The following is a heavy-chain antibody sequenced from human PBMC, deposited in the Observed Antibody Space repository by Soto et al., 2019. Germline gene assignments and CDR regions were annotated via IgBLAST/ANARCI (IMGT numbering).Heavy chain of an antibody. CDR2: ISHDGSNK. D-gene: IGHD2-15*01. Sequence: QVQLVESGGGVVQPGRSLRLSCAASGFSFSSYAMNWVRHVPGKGLEWVAFISHDGSNKYNPDSVKGRFTLSRDNSKNKLYLEMNRLRVEDTAVYYCAREFGLSGGGSTRGYFLHWGQGTLVTVSS. V-gene: IGHV3-30-3*01. J-gene: IGHJ1*01. CDR3: AREFGLSGGGSTRGYFLH. CDR1: GFSFSSYA.